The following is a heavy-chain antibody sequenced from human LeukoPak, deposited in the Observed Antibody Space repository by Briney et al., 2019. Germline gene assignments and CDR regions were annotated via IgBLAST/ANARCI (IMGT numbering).Heavy chain of an antibody. V-gene: IGHV3-74*01. Sequence: GGSLRLSCADSGFTFSSHWMHWVRQAPGKGLVWVSRIKYDASSTSYADSVKGRFTISRDNAKNTLYLQMNCLRAEDTAVYYCARGATYAYYQDYWGQGTLVTVSS. D-gene: IGHD1-26*01. CDR1: GFTFSSHW. J-gene: IGHJ4*02. CDR2: IKYDASST. CDR3: ARGATYAYYQDY.